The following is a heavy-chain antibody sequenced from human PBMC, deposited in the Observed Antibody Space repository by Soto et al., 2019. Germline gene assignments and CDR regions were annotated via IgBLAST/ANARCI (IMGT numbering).Heavy chain of an antibody. CDR1: GYTFTRYY. D-gene: IGHD6-13*01. CDR2: INPSGGST. J-gene: IGHJ4*02. V-gene: IGHV1-46*01. CDR3: AREHLPGYSSSCALWY. Sequence: QVQLVQSGAEVKKPGASVKVSCKASGYTFTRYYMHWVRQAPGQGLEWMGIINPSGGSTSYDQKFQGRVTIARATSTSTGYMELEIMRTEDTAVYYCAREHLPGYSSSCALWYWDQGTLVTLSS.